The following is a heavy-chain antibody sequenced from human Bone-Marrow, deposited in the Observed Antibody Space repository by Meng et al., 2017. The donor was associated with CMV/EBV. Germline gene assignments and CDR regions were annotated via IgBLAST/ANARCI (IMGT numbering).Heavy chain of an antibody. D-gene: IGHD3-22*01. Sequence: SETLSLTCTVSGGSIGSYSWSWIRQPPGKGLEWIGEINHSGRTNYNPSPKSRVTISVDTSKNQFSLKLSSVTAADTAVYYCARVHIHDSSGCFFDYWGQGTLVTVSS. CDR2: INHSGRT. CDR1: GGSIGSYS. V-gene: IGHV4-34*01. J-gene: IGHJ4*02. CDR3: ARVHIHDSSGCFFDY.